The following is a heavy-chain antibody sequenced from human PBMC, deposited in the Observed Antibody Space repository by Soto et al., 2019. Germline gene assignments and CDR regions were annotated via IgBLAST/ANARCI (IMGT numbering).Heavy chain of an antibody. D-gene: IGHD3-22*01. CDR3: ARGWGYDSNDYYYAY. J-gene: IGHJ4*02. CDR2: IIPIFGTA. V-gene: IGHV1-69*01. Sequence: QVPLVQSGAEVRKPGSSVKVSCKASGGTFSRHAISWVRQAPGQGLEWMGGIIPIFGTANHAQKFQGRVTNIADESTSTVYMELSSLRSEDTAMYYCARGWGYDSNDYYYAYWGQGTLVIVSS. CDR1: GGTFSRHA.